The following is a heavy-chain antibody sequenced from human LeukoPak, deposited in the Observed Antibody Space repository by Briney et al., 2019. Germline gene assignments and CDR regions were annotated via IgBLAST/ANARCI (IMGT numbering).Heavy chain of an antibody. J-gene: IGHJ4*02. D-gene: IGHD6-13*01. V-gene: IGHV1-69*13. Sequence: GASVKVSCKASGGTFSSYAISWVRQAPGQGLEWMGGIIPIFGTANYAQKFQGRVTITADESTSTAYMELSSLRSGDTAVYYCARLRTTSYSSSWNRFDYWGQGTLVTVSS. CDR3: ARLRTTSYSSSWNRFDY. CDR1: GGTFSSYA. CDR2: IIPIFGTA.